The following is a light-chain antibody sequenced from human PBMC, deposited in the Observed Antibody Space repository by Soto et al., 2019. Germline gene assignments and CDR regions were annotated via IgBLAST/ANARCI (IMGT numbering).Light chain of an antibody. CDR1: QNIINW. CDR3: QQYDTYPWT. Sequence: DIQMTQSPSTLSASVGDRVTITCRANQNIINWLTWYQQKPGKAPKLLIYKASTLQSGVPSRFSGSGSGTEFTLTISSLQPDDFATYFCQQYDTYPWTFGQGTKV. J-gene: IGKJ1*01. V-gene: IGKV1-5*03. CDR2: KAS.